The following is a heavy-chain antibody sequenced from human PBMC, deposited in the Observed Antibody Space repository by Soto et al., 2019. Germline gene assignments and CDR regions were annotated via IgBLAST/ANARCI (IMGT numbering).Heavy chain of an antibody. CDR1: GFSFNSYA. CDR3: AKVGGVTADSAFDI. D-gene: IGHD5-18*01. CDR2: ISGSGGST. Sequence: GGSMRLSCAACGFSFNSYAMSWVRQAPGKGLEWVSAISGSGGSTYYADSVKGRFTISRDNSKNTLYLQMNSLRAEDTAVYYCAKVGGVTADSAFDIWGQGTMVTVSS. V-gene: IGHV3-23*01. J-gene: IGHJ3*02.